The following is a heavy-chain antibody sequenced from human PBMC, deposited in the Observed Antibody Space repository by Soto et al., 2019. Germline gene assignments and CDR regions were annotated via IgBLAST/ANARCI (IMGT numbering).Heavy chain of an antibody. CDR1: GFTFSSYG. V-gene: IGHV3-30*18. CDR2: ISYDGSNK. CDR3: AKDPTYYDFWSGYPTDRDFDY. J-gene: IGHJ4*02. D-gene: IGHD3-3*01. Sequence: QVQLVESGGGVVQPGRSLRLSCAASGFTFSSYGMHWVRQAPGKGLEWVAVISYDGSNKYYADSVKGRFTISRDNSKNMLYLQMNSLRAEDTAVYYCAKDPTYYDFWSGYPTDRDFDYWGQGTLVTVSS.